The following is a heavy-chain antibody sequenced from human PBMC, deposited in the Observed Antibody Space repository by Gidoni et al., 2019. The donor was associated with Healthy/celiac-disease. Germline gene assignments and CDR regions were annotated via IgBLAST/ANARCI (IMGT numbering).Heavy chain of an antibody. CDR2: ISSIGGST. CDR3: ARGGSIAARPALGDY. V-gene: IGHV3-64*01. Sequence: EVQLVVYGGGLFQPGGSLRSSCAASGFTFTSYAMHWVRQAPGKGLEYVSAISSIGGSTYYANSVKGRFTISRDNSKNTLYLQMGSLRAEDMAVYYCARGGSIAARPALGDYWGQRTLVTVSS. CDR1: GFTFTSYA. D-gene: IGHD6-6*01. J-gene: IGHJ4*02.